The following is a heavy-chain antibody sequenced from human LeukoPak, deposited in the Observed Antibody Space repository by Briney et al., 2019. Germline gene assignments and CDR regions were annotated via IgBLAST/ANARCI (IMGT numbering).Heavy chain of an antibody. CDR1: GFTFSNYW. V-gene: IGHV3-7*05. J-gene: IGHJ6*02. Sequence: PGGSLRLSCAASGFTFSNYWMSWVRQAPGKGLEWVANIKQDGSEKYYVDSVKGRFTISRDNAKNSLYLQMNSLRAEDTAVYYCARDIGYCSRTSCYDYGMDVWGQGTTVTVSS. CDR3: ARDIGYCSRTSCYDYGMDV. CDR2: IKQDGSEK. D-gene: IGHD2-2*01.